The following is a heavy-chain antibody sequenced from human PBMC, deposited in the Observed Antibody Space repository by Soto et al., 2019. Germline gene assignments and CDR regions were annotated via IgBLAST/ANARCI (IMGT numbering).Heavy chain of an antibody. CDR2: INHSGST. CDR3: ARVRGQQLVGGYYYFGMDV. Sequence: PSETLSLTCAVYGGSFSGYYWSWIRQPPGKGLEWIGEINHSGSTNYNPSLKSRVTISVDTSKNQFSLKLSSVTAADTAVYYCARVRGQQLVGGYYYFGMDVWGQGTTVTVSS. CDR1: GGSFSGYY. V-gene: IGHV4-34*01. J-gene: IGHJ6*02. D-gene: IGHD6-13*01.